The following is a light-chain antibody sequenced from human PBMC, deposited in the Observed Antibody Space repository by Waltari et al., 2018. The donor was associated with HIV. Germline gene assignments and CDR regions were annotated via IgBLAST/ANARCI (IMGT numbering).Light chain of an antibody. J-gene: IGLJ3*02. Sequence: QSALTQPASVSGSPGQSITISSAGTSSDVGGYNYVSWYQHNPGKAPKVMIYQVNNRPSGGSYRFSGSKSGNTASLTISGLRAEDEADYYCSSYTSTNTRVSGGGTKLTVL. CDR2: QVN. V-gene: IGLV2-14*01. CDR1: SSDVGGYNY. CDR3: SSYTSTNTRV.